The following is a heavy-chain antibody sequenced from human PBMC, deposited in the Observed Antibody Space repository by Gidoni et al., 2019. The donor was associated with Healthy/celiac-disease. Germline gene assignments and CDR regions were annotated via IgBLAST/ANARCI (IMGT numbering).Heavy chain of an antibody. D-gene: IGHD2-15*01. CDR1: GFTFISYG. CDR3: AKDRLAYCSGGSCYGHDY. CDR2: ISYDGSNK. Sequence: QVQLVESGGGVVQPGRSLRLSCAASGFTFISYGMHWVRQAPGKGLELVAVISYDGSNKYYADSVKGRFTISRDNSKNTLYLQMNSLRAEDTAVYYCAKDRLAYCSGGSCYGHDYWGQGTLVTVSS. V-gene: IGHV3-30*18. J-gene: IGHJ4*02.